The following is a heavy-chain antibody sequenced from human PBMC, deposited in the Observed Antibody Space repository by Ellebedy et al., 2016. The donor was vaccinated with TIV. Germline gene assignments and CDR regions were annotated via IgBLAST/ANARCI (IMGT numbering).Heavy chain of an antibody. D-gene: IGHD2-15*01. CDR3: AKDSGYCSGGSCYSFDY. J-gene: IGHJ4*02. CDR1: GFTFSDYA. Sequence: GESLKISXAASGFTFSDYAMHWVRQAPGKGLEWVAFIYFDGSYKYYADSVKGRFTVSRDNSKNTLYLQMNSLRAEDTAVYYCAKDSGYCSGGSCYSFDYWGQGTLVTVSS. V-gene: IGHV3-30*02. CDR2: IYFDGSYK.